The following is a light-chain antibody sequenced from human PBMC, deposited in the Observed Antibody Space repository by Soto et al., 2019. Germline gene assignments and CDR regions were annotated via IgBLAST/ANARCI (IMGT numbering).Light chain of an antibody. CDR2: LNSDGTH. V-gene: IGLV4-69*01. J-gene: IGLJ2*01. CDR3: QTWGTGIKV. Sequence: QLVLTQSPSASASLGASVKFTCTLNSGHSNYAIAWHQQQPEKGPRYLMKLNSDGTHSKGDGIPDRFSGSSSGAERYLTISSLQSEDEADYYCQTWGTGIKVFGGGTKLTVL. CDR1: SGHSNYA.